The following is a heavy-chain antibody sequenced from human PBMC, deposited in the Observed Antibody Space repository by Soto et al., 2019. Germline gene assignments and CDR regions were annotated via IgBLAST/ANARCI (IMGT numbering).Heavy chain of an antibody. J-gene: IGHJ6*02. Sequence: PGGSLRLSCAASGFTFSSYEMNWVRQAPGKGLEWVSYISSSGSTIYYADSVKGRFTISRDNAKNSLYLQMNSLRAEDTAVYYCARGSRYSSSSQYGGMDVWGQGTTVTVSS. CDR2: ISSSGSTI. CDR3: ARGSRYSSSSQYGGMDV. CDR1: GFTFSSYE. V-gene: IGHV3-48*03. D-gene: IGHD6-13*01.